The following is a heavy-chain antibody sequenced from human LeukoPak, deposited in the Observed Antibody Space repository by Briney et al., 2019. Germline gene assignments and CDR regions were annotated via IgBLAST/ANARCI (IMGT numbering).Heavy chain of an antibody. D-gene: IGHD3-3*01. CDR3: AKDRAPMYYDFWSGLGGCDAFDI. CDR2: IRYDGSNK. J-gene: IGHJ3*02. CDR1: GFTFSSYG. V-gene: IGHV3-30*02. Sequence: GGSLRLSCAASGFTFSSYGMHWVRQAPGKGLEWVAFIRYDGSNKYYADSVKGRFTISRDNSKNTLYLQMNSLRAEDTAVYYCAKDRAPMYYDFWSGLGGCDAFDIWGQGTMVTVSS.